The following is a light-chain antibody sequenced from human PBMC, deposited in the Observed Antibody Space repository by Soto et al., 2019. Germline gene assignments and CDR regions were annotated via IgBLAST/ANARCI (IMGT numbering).Light chain of an antibody. Sequence: EIVMTQSPATLSVSPGERATLSCRASQSVSSNLAWYQQKPGQAPRLLIYGASTRATGIPARFSGSGSGTEFTITISNLQSEDFAVYYCQQYSNWPRTFGQGTKVDIK. CDR2: GAS. V-gene: IGKV3-15*01. CDR3: QQYSNWPRT. J-gene: IGKJ1*01. CDR1: QSVSSN.